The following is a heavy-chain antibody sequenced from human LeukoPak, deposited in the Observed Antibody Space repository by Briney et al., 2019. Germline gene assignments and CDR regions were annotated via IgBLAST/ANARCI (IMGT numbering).Heavy chain of an antibody. CDR2: ISGSI. J-gene: IGHJ4*02. V-gene: IGHV3-23*01. CDR3: ANRGRYYFDY. D-gene: IGHD3-10*01. CDR1: GFTFSTYA. Sequence: GGSLRLSCAASGFTFSTYAMSWVRQAPGKGLEWVSAISGSIYYADSVKGRFTISRDNSKNTLYLQMNSLRAADTAIYYCANRGRYYFDYWGQGALVAVSS.